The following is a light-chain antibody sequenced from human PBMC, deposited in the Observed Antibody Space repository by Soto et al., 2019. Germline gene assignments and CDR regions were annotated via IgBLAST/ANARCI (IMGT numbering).Light chain of an antibody. CDR1: SSDVGAYNY. Sequence: QSALTPPASVSGSPGQSITISCTGTSSDVGAYNYVSWYQQHPGKAPKLIIYNVSNRPSGVSNRFSGSKSANTASLTIFGLQAEDEADYYCSSFTDRTTVLFGGGTKVTVL. V-gene: IGLV2-14*01. CDR2: NVS. J-gene: IGLJ2*01. CDR3: SSFTDRTTVL.